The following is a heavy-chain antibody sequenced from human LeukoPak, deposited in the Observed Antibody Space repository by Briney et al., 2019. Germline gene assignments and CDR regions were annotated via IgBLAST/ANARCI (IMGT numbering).Heavy chain of an antibody. J-gene: IGHJ4*02. D-gene: IGHD4-17*01. Sequence: TSETLSLTCTVSGGSISSYYWSLIRQPPGKGLEWIGYIYYSGSTYYNPSLKSRVTISVDTSKNQFSLKLSSVTAADTAVYYCARATVTRRLRPLYYFDYWGQGTLVTVSS. CDR2: IYYSGST. V-gene: IGHV4-59*12. CDR1: GGSISSYY. CDR3: ARATVTRRLRPLYYFDY.